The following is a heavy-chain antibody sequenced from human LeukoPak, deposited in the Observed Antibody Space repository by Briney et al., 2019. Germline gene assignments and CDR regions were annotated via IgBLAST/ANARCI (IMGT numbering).Heavy chain of an antibody. J-gene: IGHJ5*02. CDR1: GASISSGNYF. CDR3: ARALCINGVCEWFDP. Sequence: SETLSLTCTVSGASISSGNYFWSWIRQPAGKGLEWIGRIYTSGSTNYNPSLKTRVTISVDTSKNQFSLKLRSVTAADTAMYYCARALCINGVCEWFDPWGQGSLVTVSS. V-gene: IGHV4-61*02. CDR2: IYTSGST. D-gene: IGHD2-8*01.